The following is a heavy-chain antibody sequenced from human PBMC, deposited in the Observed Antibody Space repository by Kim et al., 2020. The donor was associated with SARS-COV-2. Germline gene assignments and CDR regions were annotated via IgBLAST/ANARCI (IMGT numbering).Heavy chain of an antibody. CDR3: ARRGSGHGLDV. CDR2: T. Sequence: TGYSQKLQDRVTLTRDTFASTVDMELSSLMSEDTAVYYCARRGSGHGLDVWGQGTTVTVSS. D-gene: IGHD6-25*01. V-gene: IGHV1-3*01. J-gene: IGHJ6*02.